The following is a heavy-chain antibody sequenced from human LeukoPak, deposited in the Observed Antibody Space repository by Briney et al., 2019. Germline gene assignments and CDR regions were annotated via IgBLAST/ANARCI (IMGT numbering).Heavy chain of an antibody. J-gene: IGHJ4*02. CDR1: GFTFSTYW. CDR2: IKQDGSAT. CDR3: ARHLWFGELSSLDY. V-gene: IGHV3-7*01. Sequence: PGRSLRLSCIASGFTFSTYWMSWVRQAPGMGLEWVANIKQDGSATYYVDSVKGRFTISRDNAKNSLYLQMNSLRDEDTAVYYCARHLWFGELSSLDYWGQGTLVTVSS. D-gene: IGHD3-10*01.